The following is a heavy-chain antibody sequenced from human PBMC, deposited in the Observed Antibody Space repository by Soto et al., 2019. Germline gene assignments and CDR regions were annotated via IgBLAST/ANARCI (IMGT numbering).Heavy chain of an antibody. D-gene: IGHD5-18*01. CDR3: ARDRSWQLWGGDYYYYGMDV. V-gene: IGHV3-30-3*01. J-gene: IGHJ6*02. CDR2: ISYDGSNK. Sequence: PGGSLRLSCAASGFTFSSYAMHWVRQAPGKGLEWVAVISYDGSNKYYADSVKGRFTISRDNSKNTLYLQMNSLRAEDTAVYYCARDRSWQLWGGDYYYYGMDVWGQGTTVTVSS. CDR1: GFTFSSYA.